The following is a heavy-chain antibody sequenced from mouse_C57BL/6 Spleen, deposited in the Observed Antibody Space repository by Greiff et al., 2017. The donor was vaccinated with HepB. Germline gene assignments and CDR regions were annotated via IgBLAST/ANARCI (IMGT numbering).Heavy chain of an antibody. CDR1: GFNIQDDY. J-gene: IGHJ2*01. V-gene: IGHV14-4*01. Sequence: VQLQQSGAELVRPGASVKLSCTASGFNIQDDYMHWVKQRPEQGLEWIGWIDPENGDTEYASKFQGKATITADTSSNTAYLPLSSLTSEDTAVYYCTTDYYGSSYYWGQGTTLTVSS. CDR3: TTDYYGSSYY. CDR2: IDPENGDT. D-gene: IGHD1-1*01.